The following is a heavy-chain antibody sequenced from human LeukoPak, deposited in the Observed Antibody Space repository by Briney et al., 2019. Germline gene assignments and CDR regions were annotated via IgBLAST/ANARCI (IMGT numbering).Heavy chain of an antibody. J-gene: IGHJ4*02. CDR3: ATYDFWSGYGVGY. V-gene: IGHV3-23*01. CDR2: ISDSGGST. CDR1: GFTFSSYA. D-gene: IGHD3-3*01. Sequence: GGSLRLSCAASGFTFSSYALSWVRQAPGKGLEWVSAISDSGGSTYYADSVKGRFTISRDNSKNTLYLQMNSLRAEDTAVYYCATYDFWSGYGVGYWGQGTLVTVST.